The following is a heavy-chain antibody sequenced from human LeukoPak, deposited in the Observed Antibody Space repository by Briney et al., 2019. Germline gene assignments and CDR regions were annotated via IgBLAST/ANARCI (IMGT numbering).Heavy chain of an antibody. CDR2: INPNSGGT. J-gene: IGHJ6*03. CDR3: ARRGSSSFDYYYYYMDV. CDR1: GYTFTDYY. D-gene: IGHD6-6*01. V-gene: IGHV1-2*02. Sequence: GASVKVSCKASGYTFTDYYMHWVRQAPGQGLEWMGWINPNSGGTNYAQKFQGRVTMTRDTSISTAYMELSRLRSDDMAVYYCARRGSSSFDYYYYYMDVWGKGTTVTVSS.